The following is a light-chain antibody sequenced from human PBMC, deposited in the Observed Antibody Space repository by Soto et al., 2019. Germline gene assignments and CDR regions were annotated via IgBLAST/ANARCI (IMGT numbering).Light chain of an antibody. Sequence: ETMMTQSPATLSVSPGERATLSCRASQSVSSNLAWYQQKPGQPPRLLIYGASTRATGIPARFSGSGSGTEFTLTISSLHSEDSAVYYCQQYEIWPKTFGQGSKVEI. CDR2: GAS. V-gene: IGKV3-15*01. CDR1: QSVSSN. J-gene: IGKJ1*01. CDR3: QQYEIWPKT.